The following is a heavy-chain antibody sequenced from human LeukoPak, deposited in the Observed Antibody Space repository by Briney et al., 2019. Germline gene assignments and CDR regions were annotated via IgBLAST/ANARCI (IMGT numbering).Heavy chain of an antibody. J-gene: IGHJ6*03. CDR2: ISSSSSYI. V-gene: IGHV3-21*01. CDR3: ARDLVVPAAAHYYYYYYMDV. Sequence: PGGSLRLSCAASGFTFSSYSMNWVRQAPGKGLEWVSSISSSSSYIYYADSVKGRFTISRDNAKNSLYLQTNSLRAEDTAVYYCARDLVVPAAAHYYYYYYMDVWGKGTTVTVSS. CDR1: GFTFSSYS. D-gene: IGHD2-2*01.